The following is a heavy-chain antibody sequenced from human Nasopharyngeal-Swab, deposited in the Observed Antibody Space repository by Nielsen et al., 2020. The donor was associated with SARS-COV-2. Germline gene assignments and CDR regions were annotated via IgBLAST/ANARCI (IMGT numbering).Heavy chain of an antibody. V-gene: IGHV3-23*01. CDR3: AKERRATIFGAVDAFDI. J-gene: IGHJ3*02. CDR2: ISGGGGRT. D-gene: IGHD3-3*01. CDR1: GFTFSSYA. Sequence: ESLKISCAASGFTFSSYALSWVRQAPGKGLEYISGGGGRTYYADSVKGRFTISRDNSKNTVYLQMNSLRAEDTAVYYCAKERRATIFGAVDAFDIWGQGTMVTVSP.